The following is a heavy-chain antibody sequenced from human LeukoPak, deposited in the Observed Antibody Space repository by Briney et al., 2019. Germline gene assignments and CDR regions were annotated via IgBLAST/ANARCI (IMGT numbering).Heavy chain of an antibody. CDR2: IYKCGST. Sequence: PGGSLRLSCAASGFTVASTYMTWLRQSPGKGLEWVSTIYKCGSTYYADSVKDRFTISRDSSTDAVYLQMNGLRVEDTAVYYCARGGDYSGSGIHYTTLYLKNWGPGTLVTVSS. D-gene: IGHD3-10*01. CDR3: ARGGDYSGSGIHYTTLYLKN. V-gene: IGHV3-66*01. J-gene: IGHJ1*01. CDR1: GFTVASTY.